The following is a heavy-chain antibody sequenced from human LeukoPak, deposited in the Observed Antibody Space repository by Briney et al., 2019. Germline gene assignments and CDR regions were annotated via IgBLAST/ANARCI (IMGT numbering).Heavy chain of an antibody. Sequence: SETLSLTCAVSGGSISSGGYSWSWIRQPPGKGLEWIGYIYHSGSTYYNPSLKSRVTISVDRSKNQFSLKLSSVTAADTAVYYCARLLSGAYCGGDCYFDYWGQGTLVTVSS. V-gene: IGHV4-30-2*01. CDR3: ARLLSGAYCGGDCYFDY. CDR2: IYHSGST. CDR1: GGSISSGGYS. J-gene: IGHJ4*02. D-gene: IGHD2-21*02.